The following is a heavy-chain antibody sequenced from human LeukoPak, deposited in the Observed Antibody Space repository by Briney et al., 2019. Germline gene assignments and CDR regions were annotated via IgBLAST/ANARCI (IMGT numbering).Heavy chain of an antibody. J-gene: IGHJ3*02. CDR1: GYTFTSFG. CDR3: ARVKEDIVVVVAAKIRAFDI. D-gene: IGHD2-15*01. CDR2: NSAYNSNT. Sequence: ASVKVSCKASGYTFTSFGITWVRQAPGQGLEWMGWNSAYNSNTNYAQKLQGRVTMTTDTSTSTAYMELRSLRSDDTAVYYCARVKEDIVVVVAAKIRAFDIWGQGTMVTVSS. V-gene: IGHV1-18*01.